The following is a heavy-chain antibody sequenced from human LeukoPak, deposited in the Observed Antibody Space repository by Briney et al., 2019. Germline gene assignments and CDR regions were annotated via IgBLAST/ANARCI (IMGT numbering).Heavy chain of an antibody. V-gene: IGHV1-69*05. CDR2: IIPILGTA. CDR1: GGTFSSYA. D-gene: IGHD3-22*01. J-gene: IGHJ4*02. Sequence: SVKVPCKASGGTFSSYAISWVRQAPGQGLEWMGGIIPILGTANYAQKFQGRVTITTDESTSTAYMELSSLRSEDTAVYYCARDRGTYYYDSSGYYSWGQRTLVTVSP. CDR3: ARDRGTYYYDSSGYYS.